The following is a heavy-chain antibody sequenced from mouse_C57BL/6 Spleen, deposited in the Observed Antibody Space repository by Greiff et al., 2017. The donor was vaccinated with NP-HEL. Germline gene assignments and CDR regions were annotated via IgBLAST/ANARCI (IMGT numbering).Heavy chain of an antibody. CDR3: ARSLVGYDPNYFDY. CDR2: ISSGSSTI. CDR1: GFTFSDYG. J-gene: IGHJ2*01. D-gene: IGHD2-3*01. V-gene: IGHV5-17*01. Sequence: EVKLVESGGGLVKPGGSLKLFCAASGFTFSDYGMHWVRQAPEKGLEWVAYISSGSSTIYYADTVKGRFTISRDNAKNTLFLQMTSLRSEDTAMYYCARSLVGYDPNYFDYWGQGTTLTVSS.